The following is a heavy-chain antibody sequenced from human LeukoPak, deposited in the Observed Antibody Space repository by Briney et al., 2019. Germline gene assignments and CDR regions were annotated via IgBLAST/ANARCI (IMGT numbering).Heavy chain of an antibody. CDR3: ARGFTDGSQQFDY. V-gene: IGHV3-23*01. CDR2: IDGVGTGA. D-gene: IGHD1-26*01. CDR1: GFTFNYNA. Sequence: GGSLRLFCAASGFTFNYNAMSWVRQAPGKGLQWVSTIDGVGTGAYYAASVKGRFTISRDNSKNTLYLQMNSLGAEDTAVYYCARGFTDGSQQFDYWGQGTLVTVSS. J-gene: IGHJ4*02.